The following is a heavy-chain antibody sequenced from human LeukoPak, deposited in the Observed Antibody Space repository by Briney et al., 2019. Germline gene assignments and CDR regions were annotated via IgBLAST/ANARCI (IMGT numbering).Heavy chain of an antibody. CDR2: ISSNGGST. Sequence: GGSLRLSCAASGFTFSSYAMHWVRQAPGKGLEYVSAISSNGGSTYYANSVKGRFTISRDNSKNTLYLQMGSLRAENMAVYYCARGRITPEAAFDIWGQGTMVTVSS. J-gene: IGHJ3*02. V-gene: IGHV3-64*01. D-gene: IGHD3-10*01. CDR1: GFTFSSYA. CDR3: ARGRITPEAAFDI.